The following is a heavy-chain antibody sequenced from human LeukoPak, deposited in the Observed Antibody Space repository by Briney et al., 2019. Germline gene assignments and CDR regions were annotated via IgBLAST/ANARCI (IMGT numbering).Heavy chain of an antibody. CDR3: ARGREIAAAGLDY. V-gene: IGHV3-21*01. D-gene: IGHD6-13*01. CDR1: GFTFSSYS. CDR2: ISSSSSYI. Sequence: GGSLRLSCAASGFTFSSYSMNWVRQAPGKGLEWVSSISSSSSYIYYADSVRGRFTISRDNAKNSLYLQMNSLRAEDTAVYYCARGREIAAAGLDYWGQGTLVTVSS. J-gene: IGHJ4*02.